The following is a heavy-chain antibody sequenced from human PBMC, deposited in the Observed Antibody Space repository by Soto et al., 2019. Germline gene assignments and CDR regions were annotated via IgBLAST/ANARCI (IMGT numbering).Heavy chain of an antibody. CDR2: IHRDDGTV. D-gene: IGHD2-15*01. Sequence: EVQLVESGGGLVQPGGSLRLSCAASGFTFSSYSMNWVRQAPGKGLEWIADIHRDDGTVYYADSVKGRFTISRDNAKNLLLLKMTSLRAEDTAVYYWARPMMWSGGNCSAYWGRGTLVTVSS. CDR1: GFTFSSYS. J-gene: IGHJ4*01. V-gene: IGHV3-48*01. CDR3: ARPMMWSGGNCSAY.